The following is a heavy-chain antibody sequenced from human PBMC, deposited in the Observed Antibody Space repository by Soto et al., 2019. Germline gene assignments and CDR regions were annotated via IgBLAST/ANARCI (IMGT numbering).Heavy chain of an antibody. V-gene: IGHV1-2*02. J-gene: IGHJ4*02. CDR1: GYTFTGHY. Sequence: QVQLVQSGAEVKPPGASVKVSCKASGYTFTGHYMHWIRQVSGRRLEFLGWLKPDNGGTYYAPKFQGRVTFTRDTSTTTAYMDLSSLRSDDTAVYYCARGPALRYYDMSGYRGSFEYWGLGTLVTVSS. CDR3: ARGPALRYYDMSGYRGSFEY. D-gene: IGHD3-22*01. CDR2: LKPDNGGT.